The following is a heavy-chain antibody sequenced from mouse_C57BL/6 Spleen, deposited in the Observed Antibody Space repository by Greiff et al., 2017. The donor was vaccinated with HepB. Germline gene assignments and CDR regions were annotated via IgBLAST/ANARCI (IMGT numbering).Heavy chain of an antibody. CDR3: ARKGAAQDTWFAY. CDR2: ISYDGSN. J-gene: IGHJ3*01. CDR1: GYSITSGYY. Sequence: DVKLQESGPGLVKPSPSLSLTCSVTGYSITSGYYWNWIRQFPGNKLEWMGYISYDGSNNYNPSLKNRISITRDTSKNQFFLKLNSVTTEDTATYYCARKGAAQDTWFAYWGQGTLVTVSA. V-gene: IGHV3-6*01. D-gene: IGHD3-2*02.